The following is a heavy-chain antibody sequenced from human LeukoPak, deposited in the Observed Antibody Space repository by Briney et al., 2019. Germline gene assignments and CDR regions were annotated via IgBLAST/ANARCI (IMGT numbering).Heavy chain of an antibody. J-gene: IGHJ4*02. CDR1: GGSVSSSIYY. CDR3: ASGNDILTGYVFDF. D-gene: IGHD3-9*01. Sequence: SETLSLTCTVSGGSVSSSIYYWGWIRQPPGKGLEWIGSIYYSGSTSYNPSLKSRVTISVDTSKNQFSLKLTSVTAADTAVYYCASGNDILTGYVFDFWGQGTLVTVSS. CDR2: IYYSGST. V-gene: IGHV4-39*01.